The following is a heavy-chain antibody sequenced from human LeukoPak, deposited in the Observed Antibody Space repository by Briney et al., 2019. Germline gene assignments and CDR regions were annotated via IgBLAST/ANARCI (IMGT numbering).Heavy chain of an antibody. D-gene: IGHD3-22*01. CDR3: ASSPGSSGYYDLAFDI. J-gene: IGHJ3*02. CDR1: GGTFSSYA. CDR2: IIPIFGTA. V-gene: IGHV1-69*05. Sequence: ASVKVSCKASGGTFSSYAISWVRQAPGQGLERMGGIIPIFGTANYAQKFQGRVTITTDESTSTAYMELSSLRSEDTAVYYCASSPGSSGYYDLAFDIWGQGTMVTVSS.